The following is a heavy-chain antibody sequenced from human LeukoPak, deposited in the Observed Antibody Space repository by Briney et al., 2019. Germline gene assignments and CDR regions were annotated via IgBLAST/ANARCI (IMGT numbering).Heavy chain of an antibody. CDR2: IKQDGSEK. CDR3: AGELGFLIES. J-gene: IGHJ4*02. V-gene: IGHV3-7*04. D-gene: IGHD2/OR15-2a*01. CDR1: GFTFSSYY. Sequence: GGSLRLSCAASGFTFSSYYMAWVRQAPGKGLEWVANIKQDGSEKYYLGSVKGRFTISRDNAENSLFLQLNSLRVEGTAVYFCAGELGFLIESWGQGTLVTVSS.